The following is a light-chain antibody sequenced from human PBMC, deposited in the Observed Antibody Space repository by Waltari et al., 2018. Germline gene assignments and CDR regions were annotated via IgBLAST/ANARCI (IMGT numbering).Light chain of an antibody. V-gene: IGLV3-1*01. CDR3: QAWDSSTYV. CDR2: HDS. J-gene: IGLJ1*01. CDR1: KLGDKY. Sequence: SYELTQPPSVSVSPGQTASITCSGDKLGDKYTSWYQHKPGQSPVLVIYHDSKRPSGIPERFSGSNSGNAATLTIRGTQAMDEADYYCQAWDSSTYVFGSGTTVTVL.